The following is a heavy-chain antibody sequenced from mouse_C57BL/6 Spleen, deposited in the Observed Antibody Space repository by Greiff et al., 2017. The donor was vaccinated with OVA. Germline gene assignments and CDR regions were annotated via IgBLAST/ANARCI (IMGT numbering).Heavy chain of an antibody. CDR1: GFTFTDYY. V-gene: IGHV7-3*01. CDR3: DRFGSGYFDY. CDR2: IRNKANGYTT. D-gene: IGHD3-2*02. Sequence: EVQLVESGGGLVQPGGSLSLSCAASGFTFTDYYMSWVRQPPGKALEWLGFIRNKANGYTTEYSASVKGRFTISRDNSQSILYLQINAPRAEDSATYYCDRFGSGYFDYWGQGTTLTVSS. J-gene: IGHJ2*01.